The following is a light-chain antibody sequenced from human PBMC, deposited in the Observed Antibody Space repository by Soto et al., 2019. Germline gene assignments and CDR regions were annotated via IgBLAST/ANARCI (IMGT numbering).Light chain of an antibody. CDR2: DVT. CDR3: CSHAGSYTYV. V-gene: IGLV2-11*01. CDR1: SSDVGGYNY. J-gene: IGLJ1*01. Sequence: QSVLTQPHSVSGSPGQSLTISCTGTSSDVGGYNYVSWYQQHPGKVPKLMIYDVTKRPSGVPDRFSGSKSGNTASLTISGLQAVDEADYYCCSHAGSYTYVFGTWTKVTVL.